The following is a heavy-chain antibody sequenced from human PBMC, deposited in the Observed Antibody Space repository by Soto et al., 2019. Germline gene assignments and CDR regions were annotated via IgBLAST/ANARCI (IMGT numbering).Heavy chain of an antibody. V-gene: IGHV1-69*13. Sequence: SVKVSCAASGFTFSSYAMSWVRQAPGQGLEWMGGIIPIFGTANYAQKFQGRVTITADESTSTAYMELSSLRSEDTAVYYCARAQNSGYDAYFDYWGQGTLVTVSS. D-gene: IGHD5-12*01. J-gene: IGHJ4*02. CDR2: IIPIFGTA. CDR3: ARAQNSGYDAYFDY. CDR1: GFTFSSYA.